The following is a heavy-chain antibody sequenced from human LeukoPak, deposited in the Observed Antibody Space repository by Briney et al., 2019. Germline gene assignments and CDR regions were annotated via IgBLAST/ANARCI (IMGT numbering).Heavy chain of an antibody. J-gene: IGHJ4*02. Sequence: ASVRVSCKASGYTFTGYYMHWVRQAPGQGLEWMGWISPNTGNPTYAQGFAGRFVFSLDTSVSTAYLQISSLKAEDSAIYYCARDRASGSFDYWGQGTLVTVPS. V-gene: IGHV7-4-1*02. CDR3: ARDRASGSFDY. CDR2: ISPNTGNP. D-gene: IGHD3-10*01. CDR1: GYTFTGYY.